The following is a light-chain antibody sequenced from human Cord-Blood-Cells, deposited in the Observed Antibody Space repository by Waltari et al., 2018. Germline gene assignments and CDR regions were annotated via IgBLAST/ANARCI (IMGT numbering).Light chain of an antibody. V-gene: IGKV3-20*01. J-gene: IGKJ2*01. CDR1: QRVSSSY. Sequence: EIVLTQSPGTLSLSPGERATLSGRASQRVSSSYLAWYQQKPGQGPRPLIYGASSRATGIQDRFSGSASGTDFTLTISRLEPEDFAVYYCQQYGSSYTFGQGTKLEIK. CDR3: QQYGSSYT. CDR2: GAS.